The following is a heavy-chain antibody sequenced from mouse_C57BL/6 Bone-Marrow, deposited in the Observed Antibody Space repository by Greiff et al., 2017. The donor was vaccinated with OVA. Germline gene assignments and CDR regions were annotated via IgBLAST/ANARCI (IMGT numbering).Heavy chain of an antibody. V-gene: IGHV1-81*01. J-gene: IGHJ2*01. D-gene: IGHD1-1*01. CDR2: IYPRSGNT. Sequence: QVQLQQSGAELARPGASVKLSCKASGYTFTSYGISWVKQRTGQGLEWIGEIYPRSGNTYYNEKFKGKATLTADKSSSTAYMELRSLTSEDTAVYSCARSDPLRVLFDYWGQGTTLTVSS. CDR3: ARSDPLRVLFDY. CDR1: GYTFTSYG.